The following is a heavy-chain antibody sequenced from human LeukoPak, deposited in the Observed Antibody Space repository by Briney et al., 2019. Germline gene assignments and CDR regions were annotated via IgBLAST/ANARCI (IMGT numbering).Heavy chain of an antibody. V-gene: IGHV3-72*01. D-gene: IGHD6-6*01. CDR3: ARWGSSSSCLDS. Sequence: SGGSLRLSCATSGFTFSDHYMDWVRQAPWKGLEWVGRVRNKANSYTTEYAASVKGRLTTSRDDSKNSLYLQMSSLKTEDTAVYYCARWGSSSSCLDSWGQGTLVTVSS. CDR2: VRNKANSYTT. CDR1: GFTFSDHY. J-gene: IGHJ4*02.